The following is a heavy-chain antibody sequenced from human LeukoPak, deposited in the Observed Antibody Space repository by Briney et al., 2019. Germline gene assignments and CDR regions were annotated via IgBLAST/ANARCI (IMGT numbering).Heavy chain of an antibody. CDR1: GYTFTGYY. CDR2: INPNSGGT. V-gene: IGHV1-2*06. Sequence: ASVRVSCKASGYTFTGYYMHWVRQAPGQGLEWMGRINPNSGGTNYAQTSPGRVTMTRDTSISTAYMELSMLRSYDTAVYYGARDSSHDYAFGRWVDPWGQGTLVTVSS. D-gene: IGHD4-17*01. J-gene: IGHJ5*02. CDR3: ARDSSHDYAFGRWVDP.